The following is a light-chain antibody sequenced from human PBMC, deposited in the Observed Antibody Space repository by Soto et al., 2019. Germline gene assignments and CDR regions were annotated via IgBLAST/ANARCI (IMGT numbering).Light chain of an antibody. J-gene: IGLJ3*02. CDR3: TSYAGGNTLV. CDR1: SSDVGSHPL. V-gene: IGLV2-14*02. CDR2: EDT. Sequence: QSALTQPASVSGSPGQSITISCAGTSSDVGSHPLVSWYQQHPGKAPKLMISEDTKRPSGVSNRFSGSKSGNTASLTVSGLQAEDEADYYCTSYAGGNTLVFGGGTKLTVL.